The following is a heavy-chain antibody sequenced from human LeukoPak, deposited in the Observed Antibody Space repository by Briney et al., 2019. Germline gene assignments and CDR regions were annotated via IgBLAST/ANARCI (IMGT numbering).Heavy chain of an antibody. Sequence: PGGSLRLSCSASGFTFGDHAMSWVRQAPGKGLDWVGFIRSKAYGGTTEYAASVRGGFTISRDDSTNIAYLQMNSLDTEDIAVYFCSRGPIDLWRHNGMDVWGQGTTVIVSS. CDR3: SRGPIDLWRHNGMDV. D-gene: IGHD5-18*01. J-gene: IGHJ6*02. CDR1: GFTFGDHA. V-gene: IGHV3-49*04. CDR2: IRSKAYGGTT.